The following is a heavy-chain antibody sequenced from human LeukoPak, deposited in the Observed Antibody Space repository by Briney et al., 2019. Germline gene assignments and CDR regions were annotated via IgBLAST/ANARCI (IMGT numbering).Heavy chain of an antibody. V-gene: IGHV1-46*01. Sequence: ASVKVSCKASGYTFTSCYMHWVRQAPGQGLEWMGIINPSGGSTSYAQKFQGRVTMTRDTSTSTVYMELSSLRSEDTAVYYCARDTPVVVAATLYNWFDPWGQGTLVTVSS. CDR2: INPSGGST. CDR1: GYTFTSCY. D-gene: IGHD2-15*01. CDR3: ARDTPVVVAATLYNWFDP. J-gene: IGHJ5*02.